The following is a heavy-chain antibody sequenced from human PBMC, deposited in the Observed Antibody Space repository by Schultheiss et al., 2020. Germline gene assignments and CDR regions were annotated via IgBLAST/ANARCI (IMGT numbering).Heavy chain of an antibody. CDR2: IKQDGSEK. Sequence: GGSLRLSCAASGFTFSSYWMSWVRQAPGKGLEWVANIKQDGSEKYYVDSVKGRFTISRDNAKNSLYLQMNSLRAEDTAVYYCVGGDYYDSSGYFYSSTRDYWGQGTLVTVSS. CDR1: GFTFSSYW. V-gene: IGHV3-7*05. D-gene: IGHD3-22*01. J-gene: IGHJ4*02. CDR3: VGGDYYDSSGYFYSSTRDY.